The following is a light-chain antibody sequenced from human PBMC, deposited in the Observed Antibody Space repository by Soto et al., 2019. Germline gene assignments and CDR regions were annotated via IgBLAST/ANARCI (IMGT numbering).Light chain of an antibody. Sequence: EILLTQSPATLSLSPGERATLSCGASQSVGSSYLAWYQQKPGLAPRLLIYVTSNRATGIPGRFSGSGSGTDFTLIINRLEPEDSAVYYCQQYYSTPYTFGQGTKLEIK. CDR1: QSVGSSY. CDR3: QQYYSTPYT. J-gene: IGKJ2*01. V-gene: IGKV3D-20*01. CDR2: VTS.